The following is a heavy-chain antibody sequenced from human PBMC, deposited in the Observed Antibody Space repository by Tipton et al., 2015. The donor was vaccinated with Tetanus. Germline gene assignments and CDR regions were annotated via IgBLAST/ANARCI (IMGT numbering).Heavy chain of an antibody. Sequence: SLRLSCAASGLTFSDYGMHWVRQAPGNGLEWVAVVSSDGRTKFYADSVKGRFTISSGTSKNTLNLQMTSLRAEDTAIYFCTKDRSGPSPYWGQGTLVTVSS. D-gene: IGHD1-26*01. CDR2: VSSDGRTK. CDR3: TKDRSGPSPY. CDR1: GLTFSDYG. V-gene: IGHV3-33*03. J-gene: IGHJ4*02.